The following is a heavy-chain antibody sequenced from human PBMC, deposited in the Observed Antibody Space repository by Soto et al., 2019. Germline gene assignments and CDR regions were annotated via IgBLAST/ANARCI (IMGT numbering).Heavy chain of an antibody. CDR2: ISYDGSNK. D-gene: IGHD2-15*01. J-gene: IGHJ3*02. CDR1: GFTFSSYA. Sequence: GGSLRLSCAASGFTFSSYAMHWVRQAPGKGLEWVAVISYDGSNKYYADSVKGRFTISRDNSKNTLYLQMNSLRAEDTAVYYCATGAGFFLVVVAATGGAFDIWGQGTMVTVSS. CDR3: ATGAGFFLVVVAATGGAFDI. V-gene: IGHV3-30-3*01.